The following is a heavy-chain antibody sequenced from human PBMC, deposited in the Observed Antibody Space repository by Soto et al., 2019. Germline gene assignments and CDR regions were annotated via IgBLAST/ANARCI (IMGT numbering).Heavy chain of an antibody. CDR1: GFPFSSTD. CDR3: GKNSGWFNS. Sequence: VQVLDSGGGLVQPGGSLRLSCAASGFPFSSTDMSWVRQAPGKGLEWVSTIDGSGGATYYADSVRGRFTISSDNPKNTVYRQIISLRANDTAVNYCGKNSGWFNSLGQGTRVSVSS. CDR2: IDGSGGAT. D-gene: IGHD3-10*01. J-gene: IGHJ5*01. V-gene: IGHV3-23*01.